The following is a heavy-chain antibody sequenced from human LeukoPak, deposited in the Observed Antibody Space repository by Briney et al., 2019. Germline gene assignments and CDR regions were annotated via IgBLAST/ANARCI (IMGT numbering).Heavy chain of an antibody. J-gene: IGHJ4*02. Sequence: PSETLSLTCTVSGGPISSSSYYWGWIRQPPGKGLEWIGSIYYSGSTYYNPSLKSRVTISVDTSKNQFSLKLSSVTAADTAVYYCARYDYDFWSGYWFDYWGQGTLVTVSS. D-gene: IGHD3-3*01. CDR1: GGPISSSSYY. V-gene: IGHV4-39*01. CDR2: IYYSGST. CDR3: ARYDYDFWSGYWFDY.